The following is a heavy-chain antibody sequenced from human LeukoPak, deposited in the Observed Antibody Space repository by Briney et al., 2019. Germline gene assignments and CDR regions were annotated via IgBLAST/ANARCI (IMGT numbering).Heavy chain of an antibody. CDR3: AKPSSGYYLLFDY. J-gene: IGHJ4*02. Sequence: PGGSLRLSCAASGFTFSSYGMHWVRQAPGKGLEWMTFIRYDGSDKYYADSVKGRFTISRDNSKNTLYLQMNSLRAEDTAVYYCAKPSSGYYLLFDYWGQGTLVTVSS. CDR2: IRYDGSDK. CDR1: GFTFSSYG. D-gene: IGHD3-22*01. V-gene: IGHV3-30*02.